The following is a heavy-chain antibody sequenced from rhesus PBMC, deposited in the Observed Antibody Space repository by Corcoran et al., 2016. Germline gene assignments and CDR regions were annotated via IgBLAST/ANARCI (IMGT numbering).Heavy chain of an antibody. V-gene: IGHV4S2*01. CDR2: IYGSSESS. CDR1: GTSINNNY. CDR3: AKSFNNFNRFDV. J-gene: IGHJ5-1*01. Sequence: QVRLQESGPGLVKPSETLPLTCVVSGTSINNNYWHWIRQAPGKGLEWIGRIYGSSESSDYNPSLKSRVTISIDTSKNQLSLKLLSLTAADTAVYYCAKSFNNFNRFDVWGAGVLVTVSS. D-gene: IGHD3-3*01.